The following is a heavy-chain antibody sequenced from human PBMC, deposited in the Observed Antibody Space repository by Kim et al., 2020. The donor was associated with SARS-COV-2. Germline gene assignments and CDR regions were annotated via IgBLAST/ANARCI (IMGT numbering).Heavy chain of an antibody. J-gene: IGHJ4*02. V-gene: IGHV3-33*06. D-gene: IGHD3-10*01. CDR3: AKDRDYYGSGSDWADY. Sequence: SVKGRFTISRDNSKNTLYLQMNSLRAEDTAVYYCAKDRDYYGSGSDWADYWGQGTLVTVSS.